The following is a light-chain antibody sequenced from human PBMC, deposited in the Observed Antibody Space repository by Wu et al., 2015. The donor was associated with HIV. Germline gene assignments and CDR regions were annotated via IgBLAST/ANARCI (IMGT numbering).Light chain of an antibody. CDR2: GAS. CDR3: QQYNMYPWT. J-gene: IGKJ1*01. V-gene: IGKV3-20*01. Sequence: EIVLTQSPGTLSLSPGERATLSCRASQSVSSSYLAWYQQKPGQAPRLLIYGASSRATGIPARFRGTGSGTDFTLTISSLQPEDVATYYCQQYNMYPWTFGQGTKIDMK. CDR1: QSVSSSY.